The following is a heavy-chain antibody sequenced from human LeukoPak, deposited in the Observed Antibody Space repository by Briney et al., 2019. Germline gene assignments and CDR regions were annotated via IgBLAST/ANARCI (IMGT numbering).Heavy chain of an antibody. J-gene: IGHJ3*02. D-gene: IGHD3-10*01. CDR1: GFSFSNYW. Sequence: GGSLRLSCAAPGFSFSNYWMNWVRQAPGKGLEWVANIKYDASKQYYVDSVKGRFTISRDNAKNSLYLQMNILRAEDTAVYYCARDSVRGRPLVAFDIWGQGTMVTVSS. V-gene: IGHV3-7*03. CDR2: IKYDASKQ. CDR3: ARDSVRGRPLVAFDI.